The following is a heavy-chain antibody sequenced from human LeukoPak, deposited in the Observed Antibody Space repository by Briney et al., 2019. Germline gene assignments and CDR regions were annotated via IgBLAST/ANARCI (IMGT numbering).Heavy chain of an antibody. V-gene: IGHV3-23*01. J-gene: IGHJ4*02. CDR3: AKGRMGFDY. CDR2: ITNSGDGT. Sequence: PGGTLRLSCGASGFTFSIFGMSWVRQAPGKGLEWVSGITNSGDGTYYADSVKGRFTISRDNSKYTLYLQMNSLRAEDTAVYFCAKGRMGFDYWGQGTLVTVSS. CDR1: GFTFSIFG. D-gene: IGHD3-16*01.